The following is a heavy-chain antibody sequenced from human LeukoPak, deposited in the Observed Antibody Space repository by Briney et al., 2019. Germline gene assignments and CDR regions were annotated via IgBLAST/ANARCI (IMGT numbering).Heavy chain of an antibody. Sequence: SETLSLTCTVSGGSISSGGYYWSWIRQHPGKGLEWIGYIYYSGSTYYNPSLKSRVTISVDTSKNQFSLKLSSVTAADTAVYYCARERYCSGGSCHTINWGQGTLVTVSS. CDR3: ARERYCSGGSCHTIN. J-gene: IGHJ4*02. CDR2: IYYSGST. CDR1: GGSISSGGYY. D-gene: IGHD2-15*01. V-gene: IGHV4-30-4*08.